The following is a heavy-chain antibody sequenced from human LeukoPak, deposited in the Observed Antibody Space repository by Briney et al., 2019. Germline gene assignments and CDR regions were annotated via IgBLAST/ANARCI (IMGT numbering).Heavy chain of an antibody. CDR2: ISYDGSNK. CDR3: ASRYCSTPTFPYVGVFDY. D-gene: IGHD2-2*01. Sequence: GRSLRLSCAASGFTFSSYGMHWVRQAPGKGLEWVAVISYDGSNKYYADSVKGRFTISRDNAKNSVYLQMNSLRAEETAVYYCASRYCSTPTFPYVGVFDYWGQGALVTVSS. J-gene: IGHJ4*02. V-gene: IGHV3-30*03. CDR1: GFTFSSYG.